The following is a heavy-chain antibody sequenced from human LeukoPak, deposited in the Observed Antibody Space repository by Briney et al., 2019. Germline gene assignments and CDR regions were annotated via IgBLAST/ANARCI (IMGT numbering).Heavy chain of an antibody. D-gene: IGHD3-22*01. V-gene: IGHV3-48*03. CDR3: ARDTRGYYRLGD. CDR1: GFTFSSYE. Sequence: GALRLSCAASGFTFSSYEMNWVRQAPGKGLEWVSHISSSGSNIYYADSVKGGFTISRDNAKNSLYLQMNSLRAEDTAVYYCARDTRGYYRLGDWGQGTLVTVSS. CDR2: ISSSGSNI. J-gene: IGHJ4*02.